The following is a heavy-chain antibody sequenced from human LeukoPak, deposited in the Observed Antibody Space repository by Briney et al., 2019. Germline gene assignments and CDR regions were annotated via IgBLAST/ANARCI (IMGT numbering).Heavy chain of an antibody. CDR3: AKDTGITPSGISGFFDF. V-gene: IGHV3-43*02. Sequence: GGSLRLSCAASGFSFDDYAMHWVRQAPGKGLEWVSLISGDGDSTYYADSVKGRFTISRDNSKDSLYLQMNSLRTEDTALYYCAKDTGITPSGISGFFDFWGQATLVTVSS. CDR2: ISGDGDST. CDR1: GFSFDDYA. J-gene: IGHJ4*02. D-gene: IGHD6-13*01.